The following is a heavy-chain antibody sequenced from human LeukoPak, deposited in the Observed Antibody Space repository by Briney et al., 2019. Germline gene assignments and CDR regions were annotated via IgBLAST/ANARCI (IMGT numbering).Heavy chain of an antibody. CDR2: VYYTGNT. J-gene: IGHJ4*02. CDR1: GAPISSSDYY. Sequence: SETLSLTCSVSGAPISSSDYYWGWIPQPPGEGLEWIGNVYYTGNTYQNPSLRSRVTISVDTSKNQFFLNLSSVTAADTAVYYCAREEDSNSWLDFDSWGQGTLVTASS. D-gene: IGHD6-13*01. CDR3: AREEDSNSWLDFDS. V-gene: IGHV4-39*02.